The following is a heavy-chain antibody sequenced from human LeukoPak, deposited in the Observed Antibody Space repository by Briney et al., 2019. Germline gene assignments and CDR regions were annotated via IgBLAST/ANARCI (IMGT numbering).Heavy chain of an antibody. V-gene: IGHV3-9*01. J-gene: IGHJ6*02. CDR2: ITWSNGET. CDR1: GFTFDGYA. Sequence: GRSLRLSCAGSGFTFDGYAMHWVRQVPGKGLEWVSGITWSNGETGYSDSVKGRFTISRDNAKNSLHLQMDSLRAEDTALYYCARGGGLDVWGQGATVTVSS. CDR3: ARGGGLDV. D-gene: IGHD3-16*01.